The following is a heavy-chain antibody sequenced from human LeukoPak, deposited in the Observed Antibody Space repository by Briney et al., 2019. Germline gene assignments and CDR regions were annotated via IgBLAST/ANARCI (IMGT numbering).Heavy chain of an antibody. CDR1: GFTFSDSY. CDR2: ISSSGHTI. CDR3: SQTGRNNYFAS. V-gene: IGHV3-11*01. J-gene: IGHJ5*01. Sequence: KPGGSLILSCAASGFTFSDSYMSWIRQAPGEGLDWLACISSSGHTIYYADSVRGRFTISRDNAKNSLYLQLNSLRPEDTAVYYCSQTGRNNYFASWGQGTLVTVSS. D-gene: IGHD1-14*01.